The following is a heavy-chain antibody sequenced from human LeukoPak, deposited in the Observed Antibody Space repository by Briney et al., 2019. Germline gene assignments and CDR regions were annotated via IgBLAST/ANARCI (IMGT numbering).Heavy chain of an antibody. V-gene: IGHV4-59*01. D-gene: IGHD1-26*01. Sequence: SETLSLTCTVSGGSISSYYWSWIRQPPGKGLEWIGYIYYSGSTNYNPSLKSRVTISVDTSKNQFSLKLSSVTAADTAVYYCAREVGASFDYWGQGTLVTVSS. CDR1: GGSISSYY. CDR2: IYYSGST. J-gene: IGHJ4*02. CDR3: AREVGASFDY.